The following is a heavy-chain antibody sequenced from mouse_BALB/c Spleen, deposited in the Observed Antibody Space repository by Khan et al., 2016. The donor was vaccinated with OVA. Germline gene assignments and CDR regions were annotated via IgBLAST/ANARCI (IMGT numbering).Heavy chain of an antibody. J-gene: IGHJ3*01. D-gene: IGHD4-1*01. CDR3: ASHLTGSFTY. CDR2: ISSGGDYT. V-gene: IGHV5-6*01. CDR1: GFTFSSYG. Sequence: EVELVESGGDLVKPGGSLKLSCAVSGFTFSSYGMSWVRQTPDKRLEWVATISSGGDYTYYPDSVKGRFIIFRDNAKNILYLQMSSLKSEDTTMYYCASHLTGSFTYWGQGTLVTVSA.